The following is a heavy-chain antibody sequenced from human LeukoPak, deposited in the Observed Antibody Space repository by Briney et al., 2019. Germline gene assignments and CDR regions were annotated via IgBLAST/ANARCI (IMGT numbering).Heavy chain of an antibody. D-gene: IGHD4-17*01. J-gene: IGHJ4*02. Sequence: SETLSLTRTVSGGSINSTSNYWGWIRQPPGKGLEWIGSIYYSGSTSYNPSLKGRVTISVDTSKNQFSLKLSSVTAADTAVYFCAGDYGDYYFDYWGQGTLVTVSS. CDR1: GGSINSTSNY. V-gene: IGHV4-39*07. CDR2: IYYSGST. CDR3: AGDYGDYYFDY.